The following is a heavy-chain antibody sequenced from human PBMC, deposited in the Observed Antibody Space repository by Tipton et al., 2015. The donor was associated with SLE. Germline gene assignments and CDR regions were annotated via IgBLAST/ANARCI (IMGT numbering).Heavy chain of an antibody. Sequence: LRLSCAVYGGSFSGYYWSWIRQPPGKGLEWIGEINHSGSTNYNPSLKSRVTISVDTSKNQFSLKLSSVTAADTAVYYCARVAGLFDYWGQGTLVTVSS. CDR3: ARVAGLFDY. J-gene: IGHJ4*02. V-gene: IGHV4-34*01. CDR2: INHSGST. CDR1: GGSFSGYY. D-gene: IGHD6-19*01.